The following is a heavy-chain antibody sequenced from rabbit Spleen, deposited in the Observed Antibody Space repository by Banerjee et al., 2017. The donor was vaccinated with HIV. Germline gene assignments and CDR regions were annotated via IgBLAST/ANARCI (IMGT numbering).Heavy chain of an antibody. CDR1: GFDFSTYS. Sequence: QLVESGGGLVQPGGSLKVSCKVSGFDFSTYSMSWVRQAPGKGLEWIGYIVPIFGVTYYANWVNGRFTISSHNAQNTLYLQLNSLTVADTATYFCVREAGYGYVYLSLWGPGTLVTV. D-gene: IGHD6-1*01. CDR2: IVPIFGVT. J-gene: IGHJ4*01. CDR3: VREAGYGYVYLSL. V-gene: IGHV1S7*01.